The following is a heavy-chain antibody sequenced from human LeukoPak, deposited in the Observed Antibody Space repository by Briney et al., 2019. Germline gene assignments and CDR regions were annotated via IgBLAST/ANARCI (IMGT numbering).Heavy chain of an antibody. CDR2: IKEDGSDK. Sequence: PGGSLRLSCAASGFMFTSYWMTWVRQAPGKGLEWVANIKEDGSDKYYADSVKGRFTTSRANAKRSVYLQMNSLRAEDTAVYYCGTSRDTAIEMGGQGTLVTVSS. CDR1: GFMFTSYW. V-gene: IGHV3-7*01. J-gene: IGHJ4*02. D-gene: IGHD5-18*01. CDR3: GTSRDTAIEM.